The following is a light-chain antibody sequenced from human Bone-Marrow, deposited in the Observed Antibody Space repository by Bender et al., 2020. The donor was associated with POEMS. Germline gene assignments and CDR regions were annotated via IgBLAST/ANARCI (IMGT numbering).Light chain of an antibody. J-gene: IGLJ2*01. V-gene: IGLV1-44*01. CDR3: VAWDDPLNGWV. CDR2: NSD. CDR1: ASDRGTTP. Sequence: QSVLTQPPSASATPGQRVTISCSRSASDRGTTPINWYQHLPGTAPKLIIYNSDQRPSGVPDRFSGSMSGTSASLAIVGLHPEDGLDYYCVAWDDPLNGWVFGGGTKLTVL.